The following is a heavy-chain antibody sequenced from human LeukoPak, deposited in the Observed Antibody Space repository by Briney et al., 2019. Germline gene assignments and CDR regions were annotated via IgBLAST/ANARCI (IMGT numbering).Heavy chain of an antibody. D-gene: IGHD6-13*01. CDR2: ISGYNGNT. J-gene: IGHJ5*02. Sequence: GASVKVSCKASGYRFTSYGISWVRQAPGQGLEWMGWISGYNGNTNYAQKLQGRVTMTTDTSTSTAYMELRSLRSDDTAVYYCARDNRIAAAGLSWFDPWGQGTLVTVSS. CDR3: ARDNRIAAAGLSWFDP. CDR1: GYRFTSYG. V-gene: IGHV1-18*01.